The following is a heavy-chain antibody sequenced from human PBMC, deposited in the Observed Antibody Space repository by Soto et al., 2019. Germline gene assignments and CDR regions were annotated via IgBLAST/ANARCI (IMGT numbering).Heavy chain of an antibody. CDR2: IWYDGSNK. V-gene: IGHV3-33*01. D-gene: IGHD3-16*02. CDR3: ARDQSMITFGGVIVPWYYYYGMDV. CDR1: GFTFSSYG. Sequence: GGSLRLSCAASGFTFSSYGMHWVRQAPGKGLEWVAVIWYDGSNKYYADSVKGRFTIARDNSKNTLYLQMNSLRAEDTAVYYCARDQSMITFGGVIVPWYYYYGMDVWGQGTTVTVSS. J-gene: IGHJ6*02.